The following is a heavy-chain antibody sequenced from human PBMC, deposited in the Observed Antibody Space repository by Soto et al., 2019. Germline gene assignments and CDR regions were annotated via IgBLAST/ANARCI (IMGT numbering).Heavy chain of an antibody. CDR2: VYHTGRP. CDR3: ARDFAYFDS. D-gene: IGHD3-3*01. J-gene: IGHJ4*02. V-gene: IGHV4-61*01. Sequence: SETLSLTCTVSGGAFKGCSYSWSWIRQPPGKGLEWIGYVYHTGRPSYNPSLKSRVSISMDTSKNQFSLNLDSVAAADTAVYFWARDFAYFDSWGQGTLVTVSS. CDR1: GGAFKGCSYS.